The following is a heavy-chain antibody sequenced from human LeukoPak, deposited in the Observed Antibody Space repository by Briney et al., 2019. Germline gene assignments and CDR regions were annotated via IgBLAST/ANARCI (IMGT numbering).Heavy chain of an antibody. J-gene: IGHJ4*02. CDR1: GFTFSSYG. V-gene: IGHV3-30*03. D-gene: IGHD3-22*01. Sequence: GRSLRLSCAASGFTFSSYGMHWVRQAPGKGLEWVAVISYDGSNKYYADSVKGRFTISRDNSKNTLYLQMNSLRAEDTAVYYCAREEYYYDSSGYCLDYWGQGTLVTVSS. CDR3: AREEYYYDSSGYCLDY. CDR2: ISYDGSNK.